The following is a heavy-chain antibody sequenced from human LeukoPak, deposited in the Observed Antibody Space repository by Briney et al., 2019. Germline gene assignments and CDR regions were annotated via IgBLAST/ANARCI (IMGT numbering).Heavy chain of an antibody. CDR1: GFTFSDYY. D-gene: IGHD4-17*01. CDR2: ISSSATTI. CDR3: ARRLRRNYFDY. V-gene: IGHV3-11*04. Sequence: GGSLRLSCAASGFTFSDYYMSWIRQAPGKGLQWLSYISSSATTIYYADSVKGRFTISRDNAKNSLFLQMNSLRAEDTAAYYCARRLRRNYFDYWGQGTLVTVSS. J-gene: IGHJ4*02.